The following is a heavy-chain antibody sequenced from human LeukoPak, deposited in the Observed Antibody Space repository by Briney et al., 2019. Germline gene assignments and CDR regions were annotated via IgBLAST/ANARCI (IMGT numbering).Heavy chain of an antibody. CDR2: MNPNSGNT. Sequence: ASVKVSCKASGYTFTSYDINWVRQATGQGLEWMGWMNPNSGNTGYAQRSQGRVTITRNTSISTAYMELSSLRSEDTAVYYCARGHRIAARRYYYYYMDVWGKGTTVTVSS. CDR3: ARGHRIAARRYYYYYMDV. CDR1: GYTFTSYD. J-gene: IGHJ6*03. D-gene: IGHD6-6*01. V-gene: IGHV1-8*01.